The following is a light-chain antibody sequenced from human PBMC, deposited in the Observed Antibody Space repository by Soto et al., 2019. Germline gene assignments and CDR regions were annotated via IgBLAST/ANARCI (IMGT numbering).Light chain of an antibody. J-gene: IGLJ3*02. CDR2: DVT. CDR3: CSYAGTYTWV. V-gene: IGLV2-11*01. Sequence: QSALTQPRSVSGSPGQSVTISCTGTSSNVGGYNYVSWYQHHPGKAPKLIIYDVTSRPSGVPARFSGSKSGSTASLTISGLRAEDEADYYCCSYAGTYTWVFGGGTKLTVL. CDR1: SSNVGGYNY.